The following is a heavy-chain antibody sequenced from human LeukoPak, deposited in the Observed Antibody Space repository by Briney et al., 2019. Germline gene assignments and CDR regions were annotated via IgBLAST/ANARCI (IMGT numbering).Heavy chain of an antibody. D-gene: IGHD6-13*01. CDR1: GFTFSSYS. V-gene: IGHV3-21*01. CDR2: ISSSSSYI. J-gene: IGHJ4*02. Sequence: GGSLRLSCAASGFTFSSYSMNWVRQAPGKGLEWVSSISSSSSYIYYADSVKGRFTISRDRSSNTLYLQMNSLRPEDTAVYHCAKVASLSSSPLDYWGQGTLVTVSS. CDR3: AKVASLSSSPLDY.